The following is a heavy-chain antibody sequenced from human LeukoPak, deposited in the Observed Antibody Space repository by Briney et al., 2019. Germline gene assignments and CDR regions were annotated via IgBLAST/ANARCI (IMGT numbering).Heavy chain of an antibody. CDR1: GGSISSYY. CDR2: IYYSGST. D-gene: IGHD1-7*01. CDR3: ARAVQRVSRNYPYFDY. J-gene: IGHJ4*02. V-gene: IGHV4-59*08. Sequence: KTSETLSLTCTVSGGSISSYYWSWIRQPPGKGLEWIGYIYYSGSTNYNPSLKSRVTISVDTSKNQFSLKLSSVTAADTAVYYCARAVQRVSRNYPYFDYWGQGTLVTVSS.